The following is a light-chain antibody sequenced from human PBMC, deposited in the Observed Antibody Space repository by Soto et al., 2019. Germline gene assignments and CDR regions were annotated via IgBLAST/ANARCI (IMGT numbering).Light chain of an antibody. CDR2: GVT. CDR1: GSDVGGYNY. J-gene: IGLJ1*01. V-gene: IGLV2-14*01. CDR3: SSYTSSSTLV. Sequence: QSALTQPASVSLSPRQSITISCTGTGSDVGGYNYVSWYQQHPGKAPKLMIYGVTNRPSGVSNRFSGSKSGNTASLTISGLQAEDEADYYCSSYTSSSTLVFGTGTKVTVL.